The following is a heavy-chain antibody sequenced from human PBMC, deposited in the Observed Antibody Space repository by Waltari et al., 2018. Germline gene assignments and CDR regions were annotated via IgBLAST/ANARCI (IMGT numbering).Heavy chain of an antibody. J-gene: IGHJ5*01. Sequence: EVQLVESGGGLIQPGASLRLSCAASGFPGRNYMSWVPQAPGKGLEWVSVIYTGGSTDYADSVKGRFTISRDNSKNTLYLQMNSLRAEDTAVYYCATSMAVAGKGRGWFDSWGQGTLVTVSS. CDR1: GFPGRNY. CDR2: IYTGGST. V-gene: IGHV3-53*01. CDR3: ATSMAVAGKGRGWFDS. D-gene: IGHD6-19*01.